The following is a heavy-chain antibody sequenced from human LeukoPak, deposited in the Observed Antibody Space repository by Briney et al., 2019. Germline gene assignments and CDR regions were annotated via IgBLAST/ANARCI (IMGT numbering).Heavy chain of an antibody. Sequence: QPGGSLRLSCAASGFTVSNYAMSWVRQAPGKGLEWVSTYSGGGFYTYYADSVKGRFTISRDNSKNTLYVQMNSLRAEDTAVYYCARGEQATAPTFDCWGQGTLVTVSS. CDR2: YSGGGFYT. D-gene: IGHD1-26*01. CDR1: GFTVSNYA. CDR3: ARGEQATAPTFDC. V-gene: IGHV3-23*01. J-gene: IGHJ4*02.